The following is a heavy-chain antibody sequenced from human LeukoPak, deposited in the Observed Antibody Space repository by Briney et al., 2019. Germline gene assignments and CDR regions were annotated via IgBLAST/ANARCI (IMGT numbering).Heavy chain of an antibody. CDR3: AKDICGGDCYPHGGY. CDR1: GFTFSNYV. V-gene: IGHV3-30*02. CDR2: IPYDGSDK. J-gene: IGHJ4*02. Sequence: PGGSLRLSCGASGFTFSNYVMHWVRQAPGKGLEWVAFIPYDGSDKYYADSLKGRFTISRDNSKDTLYLQMNSLRAEDTAIYYCAKDICGGDCYPHGGYWGQGTLVTVSS. D-gene: IGHD2-21*01.